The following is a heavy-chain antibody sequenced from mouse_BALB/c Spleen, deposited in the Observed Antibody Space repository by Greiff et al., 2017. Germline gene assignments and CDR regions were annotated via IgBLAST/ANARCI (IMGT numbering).Heavy chain of an antibody. CDR3: ARGYGYDGGFAY. V-gene: IGHV1-7*01. CDR1: GYTFTSYW. J-gene: IGHJ3*01. CDR2: INPSTGYT. D-gene: IGHD2-2*01. Sequence: QVQLQQSGAELAKPGASVKMSCKASGYTFTSYWMHWVKQRPGQGLEWIGYINPSTGYTEYNQKFKDKATLTADKSSSTAYMQLSSLTSEDSAVYYCARGYGYDGGFAYWGQGTLVTVSA.